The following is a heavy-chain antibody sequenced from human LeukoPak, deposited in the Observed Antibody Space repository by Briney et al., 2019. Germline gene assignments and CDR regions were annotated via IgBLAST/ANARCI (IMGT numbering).Heavy chain of an antibody. D-gene: IGHD6-19*01. CDR2: INWNGGRT. Sequence: PGGSLRLSCAASGFTFDDYGMSWVRQAPGKGLEWVSGINWNGGRTGYADSVKGRFTISRDNAKNSLYLQMNSLRVEDTALYYCGRDYYAGGWYEDYWGQGTLVTVSS. CDR3: GRDYYAGGWYEDY. J-gene: IGHJ4*02. V-gene: IGHV3-20*04. CDR1: GFTFDDYG.